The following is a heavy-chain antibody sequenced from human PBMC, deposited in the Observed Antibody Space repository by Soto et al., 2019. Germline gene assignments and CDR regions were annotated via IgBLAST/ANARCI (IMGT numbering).Heavy chain of an antibody. Sequence: QVQLVESGGGVVQPGRSLRLSCAASGFTFSSYGMHWVRQAPGKGLEWVAVISYDGSNKYYADSVKGRFTISRDHSKNKLNLQINSLSAEDTAVYYCAKDRYSGSYYYYSCGMDVWVQGTTVTVSS. CDR2: ISYDGSNK. V-gene: IGHV3-30*18. D-gene: IGHD1-26*01. J-gene: IGHJ6*02. CDR3: AKDRYSGSYYYYSCGMDV. CDR1: GFTFSSYG.